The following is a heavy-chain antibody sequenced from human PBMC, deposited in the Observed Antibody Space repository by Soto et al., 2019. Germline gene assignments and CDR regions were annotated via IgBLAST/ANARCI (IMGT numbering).Heavy chain of an antibody. Sequence: HPVGSLRLSCAASGFTFTSHDVNWVRQAPGKGLEWVSGIDGWGTTYFTDSVKGRFTISRDDSKNTVYLQMSSLTAEDTAVYYCAKVNFFPAPSFWGQGTTVTVSS. V-gene: IGHV3-23*01. J-gene: IGHJ6*01. CDR2: IDGWGTT. CDR1: GFTFTSHD. D-gene: IGHD6-6*01. CDR3: AKVNFFPAPSF.